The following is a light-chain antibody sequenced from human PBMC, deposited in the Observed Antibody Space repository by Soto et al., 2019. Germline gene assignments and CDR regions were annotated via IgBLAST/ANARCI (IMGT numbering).Light chain of an antibody. J-gene: IGKJ1*01. CDR2: GAS. V-gene: IGKV3-15*01. CDR1: ESVSTN. CDR3: QQYNSYSPT. Sequence: EIEMTQSPATLSLAPGERVTLSCRASESVSTNLAWYQQKAGQAPRLLIYGASTRATGIPARFSGSGSGTEFTLTISSLQPDDFATYYCQQYNSYSPTFGQGTKVDIK.